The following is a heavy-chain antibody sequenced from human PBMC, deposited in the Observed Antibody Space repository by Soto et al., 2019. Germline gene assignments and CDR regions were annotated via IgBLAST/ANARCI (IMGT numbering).Heavy chain of an antibody. Sequence: SATLSLTYTVLGGYSRSYYRSWIRQPPGKGLEWIGDMYNTGSPIYNPSRKSRVTISVDTSKNQFSLKLNSVTAADTAVYYCARDLWGYCGADCYPLDVWGQGTTVTVS. V-gene: IGHV4-59*01. D-gene: IGHD2-21*01. CDR2: MYNTGSP. CDR1: GGYSRSYY. J-gene: IGHJ6*02. CDR3: ARDLWGYCGADCYPLDV.